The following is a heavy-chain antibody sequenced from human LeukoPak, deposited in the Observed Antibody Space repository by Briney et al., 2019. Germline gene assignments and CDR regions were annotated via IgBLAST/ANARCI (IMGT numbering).Heavy chain of an antibody. CDR2: ISSSRSYI. CDR1: GFTFSSYS. V-gene: IGHV3-21*01. CDR3: AREGVGRRAFDI. Sequence: GGSLRPSCAASGFTFSSYSMNWVRQAPGKGLEWVSFISSSRSYIYYADSVKGRFTISRDNAKNSLYLQMNSLRAEDTAVYYCAREGVGRRAFDIWGQGTMVTVSS. J-gene: IGHJ3*02. D-gene: IGHD2-15*01.